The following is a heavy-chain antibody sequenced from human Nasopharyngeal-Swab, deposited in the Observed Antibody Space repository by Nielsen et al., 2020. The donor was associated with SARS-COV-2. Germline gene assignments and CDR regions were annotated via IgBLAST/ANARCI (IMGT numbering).Heavy chain of an antibody. CDR1: GFTFSSYG. CDR2: ISYDGSNK. D-gene: IGHD1-26*01. CDR3: AKPYSGSYYGYFDY. V-gene: IGHV3-30*18. J-gene: IGHJ4*02. Sequence: GGSLRLSCAASGFTFSSYGMHWVHQAPGKGLEWVAVISYDGSNKYYADSVKGRFTISRDNSKNTLYLQMNSLRAEDTAVYYCAKPYSGSYYGYFDYWGQGTLVTVSS.